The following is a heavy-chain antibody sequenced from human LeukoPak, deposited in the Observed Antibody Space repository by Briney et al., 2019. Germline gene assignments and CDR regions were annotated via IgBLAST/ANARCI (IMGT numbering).Heavy chain of an antibody. Sequence: GGSLRLSCAASGFSFNDYGMHWVRQAPGKGLEWVALIWYDGSNKYYADSVKDRFTISRDNSKNTLYLQMNSLRAEDTAVYYCARDRGYSFAHPLDYWGQGALVTVSS. CDR3: ARDRGYSFAHPLDY. CDR1: GFSFNDYG. D-gene: IGHD5-18*01. J-gene: IGHJ4*02. V-gene: IGHV3-33*01. CDR2: IWYDGSNK.